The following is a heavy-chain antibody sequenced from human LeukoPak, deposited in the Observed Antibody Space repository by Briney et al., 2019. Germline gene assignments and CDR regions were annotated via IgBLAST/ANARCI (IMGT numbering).Heavy chain of an antibody. D-gene: IGHD6-13*01. J-gene: IGHJ5*02. V-gene: IGHV4-59*01. Sequence: SETLSLICSVSGGSLSSYYWSWIRQPPGKGLEWIGYINYSGSTNYKPSLRSRVTIAVDTSKDQFSLMLSSVTAADTAVYYCARQGTAAAGDIDLWGQGTLVTVSS. CDR3: ARQGTAAAGDIDL. CDR1: GGSLSSYY. CDR2: INYSGST.